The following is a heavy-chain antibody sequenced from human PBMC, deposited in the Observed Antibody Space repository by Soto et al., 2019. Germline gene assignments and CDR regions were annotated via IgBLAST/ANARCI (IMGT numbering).Heavy chain of an antibody. J-gene: IGHJ4*02. CDR1: GGSMSSYY. Sequence: PSETLSLTCIVCGGSMSSYYWCWFRQPPGKGLEWIGYIYYTGTTTYHPSLKSRVTISIDTSRNQFSLKLNSVTAADTAVYYCARLGGYYQAFDQWGQGSLVTVSS. CDR3: ARLGGYYQAFDQ. V-gene: IGHV4-59*08. D-gene: IGHD2-21*02. CDR2: IYYTGTT.